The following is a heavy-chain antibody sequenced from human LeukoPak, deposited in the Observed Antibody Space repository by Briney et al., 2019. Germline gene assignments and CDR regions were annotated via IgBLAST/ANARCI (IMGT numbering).Heavy chain of an antibody. CDR3: ARYDYGDCWFDP. Sequence: PSETLSLTCTVSGGSISSGGYYWSWIRQHLGKGLEWIGYIYYSGSTYYNPSLKSRVTISVDTSKNQFSLKLSSVTAADTAVYYCARYDYGDCWFDPWGQGTLVTVSS. D-gene: IGHD4-17*01. CDR1: GGSISSGGYY. CDR2: IYYSGST. V-gene: IGHV4-31*03. J-gene: IGHJ5*02.